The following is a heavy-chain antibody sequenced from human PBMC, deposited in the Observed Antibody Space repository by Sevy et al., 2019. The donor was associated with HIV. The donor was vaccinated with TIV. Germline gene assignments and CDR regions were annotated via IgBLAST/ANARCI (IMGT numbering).Heavy chain of an antibody. CDR1: GISFTTSG. D-gene: IGHD2-2*01. Sequence: GGSLRLSCVVSGISFTTSGMHWVRQAPGKGLEWVSSISRSGGSTYYADSVKGRFTISRDNSKNTLYLQMNRLRAEDTAVYYCAKVDVVVPVADYGMDVWGQGTTVTVSS. CDR3: AKVDVVVPVADYGMDV. J-gene: IGHJ6*02. CDR2: ISRSGGST. V-gene: IGHV3-23*01.